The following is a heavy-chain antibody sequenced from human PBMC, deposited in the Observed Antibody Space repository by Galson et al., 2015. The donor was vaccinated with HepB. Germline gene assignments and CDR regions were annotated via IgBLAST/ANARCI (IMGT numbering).Heavy chain of an antibody. J-gene: IGHJ5*02. Sequence: QSGAEVKKPGESLKISCKGSGYSFTSYWIGWVRQMPGKGLEWMGIIYPGDSDTRYSPSFQGQVTISADKSISTAYLQWSSLKASDTAMYYCARQDRSIAVAGTILYNWFDPWGQGTLVTVSS. V-gene: IGHV5-51*01. CDR2: IYPGDSDT. D-gene: IGHD6-19*01. CDR1: GYSFTSYW. CDR3: ARQDRSIAVAGTILYNWFDP.